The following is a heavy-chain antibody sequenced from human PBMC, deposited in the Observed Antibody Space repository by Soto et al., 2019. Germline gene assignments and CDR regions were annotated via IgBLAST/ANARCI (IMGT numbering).Heavy chain of an antibody. CDR2: ISSSGSTI. CDR3: ARDLWGRAARPFAFDI. J-gene: IGHJ3*02. V-gene: IGHV3-48*03. Sequence: GGSLRLSCAASGFTFSSYEMNWVRQAPGKGLEWVSYISSSGSTIYYADSVKGRFTISRDNAKNSLYLQMNSLRAEDTAVYYCARDLWGRAARPFAFDIWGQGTMVTVSS. CDR1: GFTFSSYE. D-gene: IGHD6-6*01.